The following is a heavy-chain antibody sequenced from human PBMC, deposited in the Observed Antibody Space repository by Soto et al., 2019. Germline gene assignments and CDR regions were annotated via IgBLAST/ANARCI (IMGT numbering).Heavy chain of an antibody. V-gene: IGHV4-30-4*01. CDR1: GDSISSADYY. CDR3: ARDLWVEPELYYYGMDV. J-gene: IGHJ6*02. Sequence: QVQLQESGPGLVRPSQTLSLTCTVSGDSISSADYYWSWIRQTPGKGLEWIGHIFYSGTTYYNPSLKSRLTISVDTSKNHFSLRLTSVTAAVTAVYYCARDLWVEPELYYYGMDVWGQGTTVTVSS. CDR2: IFYSGTT. D-gene: IGHD1-1*01.